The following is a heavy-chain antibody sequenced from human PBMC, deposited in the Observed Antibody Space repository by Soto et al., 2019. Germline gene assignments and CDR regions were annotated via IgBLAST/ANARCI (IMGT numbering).Heavy chain of an antibody. CDR3: AKERRQGSNWFDP. CDR1: GGSFSAYS. J-gene: IGHJ5*02. CDR2: ITHSGST. Sequence: PSETLSLTCAVYGGSFSAYSWSWIRQPPGKGLEWIGEITHSGSTYYNPSLKSRVTISVDTSKNQFSLNLSSVTAADTAVYYCAKERRQGSNWFDPWGQGTLVTVSS. V-gene: IGHV4-34*01. D-gene: IGHD3-10*01.